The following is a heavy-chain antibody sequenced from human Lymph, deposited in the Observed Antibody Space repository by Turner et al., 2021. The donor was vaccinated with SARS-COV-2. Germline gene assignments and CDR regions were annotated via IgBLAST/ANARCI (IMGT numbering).Heavy chain of an antibody. D-gene: IGHD2-15*01. CDR1: GGTFSSSA. J-gene: IGHJ4*02. V-gene: IGHV1-69*01. CDR3: ARGAAYCSGGSCYRKGFDY. Sequence: QVQLVQSGAEVKKPGSSVKVSCKASGGTFSSSAISWVRQAPGQGLEWMGGIIPIFGTANYAQRFQGRVTITADESTSTAYMELRSMRSEDTAVYYCARGAAYCSGGSCYRKGFDYWGQGTPVTVSS. CDR2: IIPIFGTA.